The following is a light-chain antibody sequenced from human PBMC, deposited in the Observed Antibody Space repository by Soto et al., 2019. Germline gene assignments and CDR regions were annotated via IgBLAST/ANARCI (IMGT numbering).Light chain of an antibody. CDR1: QSISNY. CDR3: QQSHSFPLA. J-gene: IGKJ4*01. CDR2: AAS. Sequence: DIQMMQSPSSLSASAGDRVTITCRASQSISNYLNWYQQRPGKAPKLLIYAASTLPNGVPSRFSGRGSGTEFTLTINSLQPDDSATYYCQQSHSFPLAFGGGTKVDIK. V-gene: IGKV1-39*01.